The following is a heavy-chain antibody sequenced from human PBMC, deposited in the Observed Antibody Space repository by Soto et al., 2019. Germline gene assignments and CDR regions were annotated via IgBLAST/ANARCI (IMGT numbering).Heavy chain of an antibody. D-gene: IGHD4-4*01. V-gene: IGHV4-30-2*01. J-gene: IGHJ5*02. CDR1: DGTVTSEHYS. Sequence: SETLSLTCAASDGTVTSEHYSWNCIRQRPGQGRDWIGCTYLGGSTYYTPALNSRVTMSLDTSHNQLSPKLSYVTPADTAVYYSPSVLDYSAGTTHIVSRWFNPWGQGILVTVSS. CDR3: PSVLDYSAGTTHIVSRWFNP. CDR2: TYLGGST.